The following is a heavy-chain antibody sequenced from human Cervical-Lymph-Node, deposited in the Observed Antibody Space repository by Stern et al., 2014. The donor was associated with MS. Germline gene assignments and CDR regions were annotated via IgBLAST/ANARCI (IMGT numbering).Heavy chain of an antibody. D-gene: IGHD6-13*01. CDR2: IILRTGNT. CDR1: GFTFTSSA. Sequence: MQLVESGPEVKKPGTSVKVSCKASGFTFTSSAVQWVRQARGQRLEWIGWIILRTGNTHYAQKFQERVTITRDMSTSTAYMELSSLRSEDTAVYYCAAGVAAAGSYYYYGMDVWGQGTTVTVSS. V-gene: IGHV1-58*01. CDR3: AAGVAAAGSYYYYGMDV. J-gene: IGHJ6*02.